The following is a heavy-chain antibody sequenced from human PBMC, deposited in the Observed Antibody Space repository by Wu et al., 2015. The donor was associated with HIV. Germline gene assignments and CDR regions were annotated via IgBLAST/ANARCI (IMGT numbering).Heavy chain of an antibody. CDR3: ARDLARDTMIRDRPRYPMDV. D-gene: IGHD3-10*01. CDR2: STPIFRTT. V-gene: IGHV1-69*05. Sequence: QAQLVQSGAEVKKPWVLGKDSPARLLETTSSVILLGWVRLGPWNEGLEWRGKESTPIFRTTHYAQKFQGRVTITTDESTITSYMDLSGLRFDDTAVYYCARDLARDTMIRDRPRYPMDVWGQGTTVTVSS. J-gene: IGHJ6*02. CDR1: ETTSSVIL.